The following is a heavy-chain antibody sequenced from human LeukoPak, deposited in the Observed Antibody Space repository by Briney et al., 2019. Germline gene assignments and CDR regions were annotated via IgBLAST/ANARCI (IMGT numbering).Heavy chain of an antibody. CDR1: GFTFSSYG. CDR3: AKDFGSSAYFEDTFDY. J-gene: IGHJ4*02. V-gene: IGHV3-30*18. Sequence: SGGSLRLSCAASGFTFSSYGMHWVRQAPGKGLEWVAVISYDGSNKYYADSVKGRFTISRDNSKNTLYLQMDSLRAEDTAVYYCAKDFGSSAYFEDTFDYWGQGTLVTVSS. CDR2: ISYDGSNK. D-gene: IGHD3-22*01.